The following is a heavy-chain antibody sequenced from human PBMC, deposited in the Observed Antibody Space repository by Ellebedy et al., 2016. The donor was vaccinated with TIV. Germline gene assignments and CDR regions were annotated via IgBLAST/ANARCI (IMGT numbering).Heavy chain of an antibody. CDR2: FSYIGST. Sequence: SETLSLXXTVSGASISSYYWSWIRQPPGKGLEWLGCFSYIGSTNYNPSLGSRVTISLDTSKNQFSLNLNSVTAADTAAYYCARHLKVVVVSTGGGNWFDPWGQGTLVTVSS. D-gene: IGHD2-2*01. V-gene: IGHV4-59*08. CDR1: GASISSYY. CDR3: ARHLKVVVVSTGGGNWFDP. J-gene: IGHJ5*02.